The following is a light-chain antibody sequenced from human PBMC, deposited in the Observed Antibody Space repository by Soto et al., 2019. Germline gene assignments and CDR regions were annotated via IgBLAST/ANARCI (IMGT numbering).Light chain of an antibody. Sequence: DIQMTQSPSSLSASVGDRVNITCRASQSISSYLNWYQQKPGKAPKLLIYAASSLQSGVPSRFSGSGSGTDFTLTISSLQPEDFATYYCQHSYSTPRLTFGGGTKVEIK. CDR2: AAS. J-gene: IGKJ4*01. V-gene: IGKV1-39*01. CDR1: QSISSY. CDR3: QHSYSTPRLT.